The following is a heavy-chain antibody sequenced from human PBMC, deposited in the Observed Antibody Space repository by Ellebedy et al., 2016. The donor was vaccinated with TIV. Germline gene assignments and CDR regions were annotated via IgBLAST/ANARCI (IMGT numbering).Heavy chain of an antibody. CDR2: IDWDDGK. D-gene: IGHD3-22*01. CDR3: AHSFTYYYDSSGYPHWFDP. Sequence: SGPTLVKPTETLTLTCSFSGFSLTTAGMCVAWIRQPPGKALEWLALIDWDDGKYYKASLKTRLTISKDTSTNQVVPTMTNMDPVDTATYYCAHSFTYYYDSSGYPHWFDPWGQGTLVTVSS. V-gene: IGHV2-70*12. J-gene: IGHJ5*02. CDR1: GFSLTTAGMC.